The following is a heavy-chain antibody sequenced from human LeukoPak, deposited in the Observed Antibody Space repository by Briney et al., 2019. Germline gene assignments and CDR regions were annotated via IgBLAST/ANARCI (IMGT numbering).Heavy chain of an antibody. CDR1: GGSFSDFY. J-gene: IGHJ4*02. V-gene: IGHV4-34*01. CDR2: ISHSGST. Sequence: SETLSLTCGVYGGSFSDFYWSWIRQPPGKGLEWIGEISHSGSTNSNPSLKSRVSISIDTSKNQFSLKLTSVTPADTAVYYCARILRLRGSIGPGSSGPSDYWGQGTLVTVSS. D-gene: IGHD3-9*01. CDR3: ARILRLRGSIGPGSSGPSDY.